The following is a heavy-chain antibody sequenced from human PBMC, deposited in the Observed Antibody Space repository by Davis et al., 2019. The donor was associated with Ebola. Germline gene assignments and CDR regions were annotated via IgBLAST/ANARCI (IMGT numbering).Heavy chain of an antibody. CDR3: ARLRYLSGMDV. J-gene: IGHJ6*02. D-gene: IGHD3-9*01. V-gene: IGHV1-46*01. Sequence: AASVKVSCKASGYTFTSYYMHWVRQAPGQGLEWMGIINPSGGSTSYAQKFQGRVTITRDTSASTAYMELSSLRSEDTAVYYCARLRYLSGMDVWGQGTTVTVSS. CDR1: GYTFTSYY. CDR2: INPSGGST.